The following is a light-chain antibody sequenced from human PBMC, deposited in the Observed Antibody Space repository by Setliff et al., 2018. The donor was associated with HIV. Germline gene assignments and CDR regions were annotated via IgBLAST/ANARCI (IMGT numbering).Light chain of an antibody. Sequence: QSALIQPASVSGSPGQSVTVSCTGTSSDVGSYDFVSWYQQLPGKAPKLLIYDVSDRPSGVSHRFSDSNSGNTASLTISGLQSEDEAVYYCASYRPNDLGVFGTGTKVTVL. CDR2: DVS. CDR1: SSDVGSYDF. V-gene: IGLV2-14*03. CDR3: ASYRPNDLGV. J-gene: IGLJ1*01.